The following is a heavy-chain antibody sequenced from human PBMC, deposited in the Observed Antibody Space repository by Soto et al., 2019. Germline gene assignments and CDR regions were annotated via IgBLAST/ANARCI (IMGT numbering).Heavy chain of an antibody. V-gene: IGHV3-23*01. Sequence: EVQLLESGGGLGQPGGSLRLSCAASGFNFSSYAMSWVRQAPGKGLEWVSVISGGGGRTYYADSVKGRFTISRDNTKNTLYLQMNSLRAEDTAVYYCAKGYYYDSSGDYIVRESNFDYWGQGNLVTVSS. CDR3: AKGYYYDSSGDYIVRESNFDY. J-gene: IGHJ4*02. D-gene: IGHD3-22*01. CDR1: GFNFSSYA. CDR2: ISGGGGRT.